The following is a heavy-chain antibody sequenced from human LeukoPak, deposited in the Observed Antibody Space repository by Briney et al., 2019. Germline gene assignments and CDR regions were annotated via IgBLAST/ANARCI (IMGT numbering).Heavy chain of an antibody. CDR3: ARGGYYGSGNDFRFDP. V-gene: IGHV4-34*01. D-gene: IGHD3-10*01. CDR1: GGSFSGYY. CDR2: INHSGST. Sequence: TSETLSLTCAVYGGSFSGYYWSWIRQPPGKGLEWIGEINHSGSTNYNPSLKSRVTISVDTSKNQFSLKLSSVTAADTAVYYCARGGYYGSGNDFRFDPWGQGTQVTVSS. J-gene: IGHJ5*02.